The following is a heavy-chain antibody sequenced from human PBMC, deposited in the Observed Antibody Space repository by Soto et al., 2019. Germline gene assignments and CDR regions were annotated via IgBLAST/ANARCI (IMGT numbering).Heavy chain of an antibody. D-gene: IGHD6-13*01. CDR3: ARGGSSWSAEYYQH. CDR2: ISGYNGKT. J-gene: IGHJ1*01. Sequence: QVQLVQSGAEVKKPGASVKVSCKASGYTFSTYGITWVRQAPGQGPEWMGWISGYNGKTNYAQTLQGRVTMTTDTSKITAYMELRSLRSDDTAVYYCARGGSSWSAEYYQHWGQGTLVIVSS. V-gene: IGHV1-18*01. CDR1: GYTFSTYG.